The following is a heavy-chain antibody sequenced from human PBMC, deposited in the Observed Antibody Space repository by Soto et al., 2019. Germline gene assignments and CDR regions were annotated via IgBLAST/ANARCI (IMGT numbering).Heavy chain of an antibody. J-gene: IGHJ5*02. CDR1: VCSIIISSYY. V-gene: IGHV4-39*01. CDR3: ERCIVVVKAAIHWLET. Sequence: SSTXSLTGTFAVCSIIISSYYWCWIRQPPGKGLEWIGSIYYSGSTYYNPSLKSRVTISVDTSKNQFSLKLSSVTAADTAVYYRERCIVVVKAAIHWLETCGQRTLV. D-gene: IGHD2-2*02. CDR2: IYYSGST.